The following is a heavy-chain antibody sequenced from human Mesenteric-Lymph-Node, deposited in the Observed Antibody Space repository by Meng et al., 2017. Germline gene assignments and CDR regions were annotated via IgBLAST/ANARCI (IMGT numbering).Heavy chain of an antibody. CDR1: GFTLSSRA. CDR2: IGGGGANI. CDR3: ATISSGWTLYFDY. D-gene: IGHD6-19*01. Sequence: ETLSLTCAASGFTLSSRAMSWVRQAPGKGLEWVSAIGGGGANIYYADSVKRRFTISSDNSKNTLYLQMNSLRAEDTAVYYSATISSGWTLYFDYWGQGTLVTVSS. V-gene: IGHV3-23*01. J-gene: IGHJ4*02.